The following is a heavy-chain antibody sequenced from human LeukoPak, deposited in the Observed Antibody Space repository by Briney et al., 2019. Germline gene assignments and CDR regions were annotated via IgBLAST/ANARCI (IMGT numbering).Heavy chain of an antibody. CDR3: ARVPLIWFGELFNNWFDP. V-gene: IGHV4-59*12. J-gene: IGHJ5*02. CDR1: GGSISSYY. CDR2: IYYSGST. Sequence: PSETLSLTCTVSGGSISSYYWSWIRQPPGKGLEWIGYIYYSGSTNYNPSLKSRVTIPVDTSKNQFSLKLSSVTAADTAVYYCARVPLIWFGELFNNWFDPWGQGTLVTVSS. D-gene: IGHD3-10*01.